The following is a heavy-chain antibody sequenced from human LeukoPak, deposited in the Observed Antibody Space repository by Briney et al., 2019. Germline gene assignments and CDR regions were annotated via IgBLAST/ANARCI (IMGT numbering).Heavy chain of an antibody. CDR2: IRFDGSIQ. Sequence: SGGSLRLSCAASGFTFSSYGMHWVRQAPGKGLEWVSFIRFDGSIQYYADSVKGRFTISRDNSKNTLYLQMNSLRAEDTAVYYCAKGSKEVLFTRDHYMDVWGKGTTVTISS. CDR3: AKGSKEVLFTRDHYMDV. CDR1: GFTFSSYG. D-gene: IGHD3-3*01. J-gene: IGHJ6*03. V-gene: IGHV3-30*02.